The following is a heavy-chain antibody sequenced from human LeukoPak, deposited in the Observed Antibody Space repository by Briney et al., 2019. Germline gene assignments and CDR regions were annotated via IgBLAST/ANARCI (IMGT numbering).Heavy chain of an antibody. CDR1: GYSISSGYY. V-gene: IGHV4-61*01. D-gene: IGHD3-16*01. J-gene: IGHJ6*03. Sequence: SETLSLTCTVSGYSISSGYYWSWIRQPPGKGLEYIGYIYYSGYTNYNPSLKSRVTISVDTSKNQFSLKLISVTAADTAVYYCARETSQKGAHYMDVWGKGTTVTISS. CDR3: ARETSQKGAHYMDV. CDR2: IYYSGYT.